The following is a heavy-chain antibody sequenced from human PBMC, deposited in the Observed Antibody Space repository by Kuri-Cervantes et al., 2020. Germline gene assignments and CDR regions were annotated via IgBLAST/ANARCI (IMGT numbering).Heavy chain of an antibody. Sequence: GESLKISCAASGFTFSSYWMHWVRQAPGKGLVWVSRINSDGTNTNYADSVKGRFTISRDNAKNTLYLQMNSLRAEDTAVYYCARAVSPAAPGDYWGQGTLVTVSS. D-gene: IGHD6-13*01. J-gene: IGHJ4*02. CDR3: ARAVSPAAPGDY. CDR1: GFTFSSYW. V-gene: IGHV3-74*01. CDR2: INSDGTNT.